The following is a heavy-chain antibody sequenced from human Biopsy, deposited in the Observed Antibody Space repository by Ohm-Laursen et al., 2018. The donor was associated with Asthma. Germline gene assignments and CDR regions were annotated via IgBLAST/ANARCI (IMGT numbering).Heavy chain of an antibody. CDR1: GAAISRGGYY. D-gene: IGHD1-20*01. Sequence: TLSLTCPVSGAAISRGGYYWSWIRQPPGKGLEWIGYIYTDGSTDYNPSLKSRLSMSVDTSMNQFSLKLTSVTAADTAVYFCARPITGTRNAFDIWGQGTMVTVSS. V-gene: IGHV4-31*03. J-gene: IGHJ3*02. CDR2: IYTDGST. CDR3: ARPITGTRNAFDI.